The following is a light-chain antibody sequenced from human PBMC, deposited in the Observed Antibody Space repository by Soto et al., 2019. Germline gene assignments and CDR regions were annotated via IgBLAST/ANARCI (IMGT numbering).Light chain of an antibody. CDR2: GAS. Sequence: EIVMTQSPASLSVSPGETATLSCRASQSISNSLAWYQQKPGQAPSLLIYGASTKATGIPARYSGSGSGTEFTLTISSLQSEDSALYYCQQYNNWPPRTFGQGTKLEIK. CDR3: QQYNNWPPRT. J-gene: IGKJ2*01. CDR1: QSISNS. V-gene: IGKV3-15*01.